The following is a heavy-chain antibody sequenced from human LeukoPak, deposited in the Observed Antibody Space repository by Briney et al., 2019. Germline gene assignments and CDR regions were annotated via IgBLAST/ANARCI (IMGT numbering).Heavy chain of an antibody. CDR2: IHDRN. CDR3: AKDQPTDGYNSI. D-gene: IGHD5-24*01. V-gene: IGHV3-23*01. CDR1: GFIFSNYA. J-gene: IGHJ4*02. Sequence: GGSLRLSCEASGFIFSNYAMSWLRQAPGKGLEWVSTIHDRNYYADSVEGRFTISRDNSRSTLYLQMDSLRAEDTAVYYCAKDQPTDGYNSIWGRGTLVTVSS.